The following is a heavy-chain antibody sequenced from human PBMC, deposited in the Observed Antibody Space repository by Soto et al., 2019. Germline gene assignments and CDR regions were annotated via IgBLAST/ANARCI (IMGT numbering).Heavy chain of an antibody. V-gene: IGHV4-61*01. J-gene: IGHJ4*02. D-gene: IGHD4-17*01. CDR3: ARTTAVPNSLRSRYFFDY. CDR2: VYYSGTT. Sequence: ETLSLTCSVSGGSVSDKTYYWSWIRQPPGKRLEWIGYVYYSGTTNYNPSLKSRVTISVGLSKNQFSLRLSSVTTADTALYYCARTTAVPNSLRSRYFFDYWGQGTLVTVSS. CDR1: GGSVSDKTYY.